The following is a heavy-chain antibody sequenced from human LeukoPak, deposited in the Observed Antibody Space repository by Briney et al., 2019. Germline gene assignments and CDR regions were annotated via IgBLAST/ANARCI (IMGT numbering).Heavy chain of an antibody. J-gene: IGHJ6*03. Sequence: PGGSLRLSCAASGFTFDDYAMHWVRQAPGKGLEWVSGISWNSGSIGYADSVKGRFTISRDNAKNSLHLQMNSLRAEDMALYYCAKATSAHYYYYYMDAWGKGTTVTVSS. CDR3: AKATSAHYYYYYMDA. CDR2: ISWNSGSI. V-gene: IGHV3-9*03. D-gene: IGHD2-2*01. CDR1: GFTFDDYA.